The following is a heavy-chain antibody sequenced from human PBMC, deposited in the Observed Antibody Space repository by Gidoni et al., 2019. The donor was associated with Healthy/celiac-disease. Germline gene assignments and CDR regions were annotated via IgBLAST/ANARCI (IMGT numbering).Heavy chain of an antibody. CDR1: GGSISSYY. Sequence: QVQLQESGPGLVKPSETLSLTCPVSGGSISSYYWSWIRQPPGKGLEWIGYIYYSGSTNYNPSLKSRVTISVDTSKNQFSLKLSSVTAADTAVYYCARESPVDTAMVDYWGQGTLVTVSS. J-gene: IGHJ4*02. CDR2: IYYSGST. V-gene: IGHV4-59*01. D-gene: IGHD5-18*01. CDR3: ARESPVDTAMVDY.